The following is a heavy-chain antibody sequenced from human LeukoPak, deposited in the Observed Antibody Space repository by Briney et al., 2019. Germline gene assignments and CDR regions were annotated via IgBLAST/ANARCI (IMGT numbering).Heavy chain of an antibody. J-gene: IGHJ4*02. CDR1: GGSISSDY. D-gene: IGHD1-26*01. Sequence: PSETLSLTCTGSGGSISSDYWSWIRQPPGKGLEWMGYIYYSGSTYYNPSLKSRVTISVDTSKNQFSLKLSSVTAADTAVYYCARLAVIVGATDYWGQGTVVTVSS. CDR3: ARLAVIVGATDY. V-gene: IGHV4-59*04. CDR2: IYYSGST.